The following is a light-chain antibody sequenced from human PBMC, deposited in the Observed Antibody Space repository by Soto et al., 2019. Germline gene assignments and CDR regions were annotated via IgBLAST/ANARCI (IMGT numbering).Light chain of an antibody. Sequence: DIQITQSPSTLSASVGDRVTITCRASQSIGNRLAWYHQTPGKAPKLLIFKASTSQSGVPSRFSGSGSGTESTLSISSLQPGDFATYYCQQYYNYPLTFGQGTKVDIK. J-gene: IGKJ1*01. CDR1: QSIGNR. V-gene: IGKV1-5*03. CDR3: QQYYNYPLT. CDR2: KAS.